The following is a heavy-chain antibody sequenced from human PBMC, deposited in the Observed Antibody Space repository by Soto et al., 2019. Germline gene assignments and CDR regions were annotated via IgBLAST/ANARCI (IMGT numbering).Heavy chain of an antibody. V-gene: IGHV4-31*03. D-gene: IGHD5-18*01. CDR1: GGSISSGGYY. Sequence: SETLSLTCTVSGGSISSGGYYWSWIRQHPGKGLEWIGYIYYSGSTYYNPSLKSRVTISVDTSKNQFSLKLSSVTAADTAVYYCARDSAMVGFDYWGQGTLVTVSS. J-gene: IGHJ4*02. CDR2: IYYSGST. CDR3: ARDSAMVGFDY.